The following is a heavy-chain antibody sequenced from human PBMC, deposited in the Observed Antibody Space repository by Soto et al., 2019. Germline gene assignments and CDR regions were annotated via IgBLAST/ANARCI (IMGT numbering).Heavy chain of an antibody. V-gene: IGHV1-69*13. J-gene: IGHJ4*02. Sequence: SVKVSCKASGGTFSSYAISWVRQAPGQGLEWMGGIIPIFGTANYAQKFQGRVTITADESTSTAYMELSSLRSEDTAVYYCASDSQWLVWGTFDYWGQGTLVTVSS. CDR2: IIPIFGTA. CDR1: GGTFSSYA. CDR3: ASDSQWLVWGTFDY. D-gene: IGHD6-19*01.